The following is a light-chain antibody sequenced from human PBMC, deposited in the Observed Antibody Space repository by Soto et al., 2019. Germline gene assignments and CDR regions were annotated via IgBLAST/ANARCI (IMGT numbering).Light chain of an antibody. CDR1: SSDTGAYNY. V-gene: IGLV2-8*01. CDR2: EVS. Sequence: QSVLTQPPSASGSPGQSVSISCSGTSSDTGAYNYVSWYQQHPGKAPKLMIYEVSKRPSGVPDRFSGSKSGNTASLTVSGLQAEDEADYYCSSYAGSDNYVFGTGTKVTVL. CDR3: SSYAGSDNYV. J-gene: IGLJ1*01.